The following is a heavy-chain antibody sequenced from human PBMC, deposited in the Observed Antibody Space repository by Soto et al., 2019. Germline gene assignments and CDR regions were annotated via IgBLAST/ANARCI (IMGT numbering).Heavy chain of an antibody. V-gene: IGHV3-30*18. D-gene: IGHD3-22*01. CDR1: GFTFSSYG. CDR3: AKDYYDTSGYPGGDI. J-gene: IGHJ3*02. Sequence: QVQLVESGGGVVQPGRSLRLSCAACGFTFSSYGMHWVRQAPGKGLEWVAVISYDGSNKYYADSVKGRFTISRDTSKNTLYLQMNSLRPEDTAVYYCAKDYYDTSGYPGGDIWGQGTMVTVSS. CDR2: ISYDGSNK.